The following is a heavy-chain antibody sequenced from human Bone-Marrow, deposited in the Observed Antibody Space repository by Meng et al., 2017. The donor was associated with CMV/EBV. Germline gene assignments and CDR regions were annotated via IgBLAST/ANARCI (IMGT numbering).Heavy chain of an antibody. CDR2: IDWNDDK. CDR3: AHNLLGVTGGYYYYYGMDV. Sequence: SGPTLVKPTQTLTLTCTFSGISLSTSGVGVGWIRQTPGKALEWLALIDWNDDKRYSPSLKSRLTITKDTSKSQVVLTTTNMDPVDTATYYCAHNLLGVTGGYYYYYGMDVWGQGTTVTVSS. V-gene: IGHV2-5*01. CDR1: GISLSTSGVG. J-gene: IGHJ6*02. D-gene: IGHD3-22*01.